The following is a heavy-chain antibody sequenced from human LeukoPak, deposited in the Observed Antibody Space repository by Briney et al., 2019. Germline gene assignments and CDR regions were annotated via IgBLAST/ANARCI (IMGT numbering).Heavy chain of an antibody. CDR2: ISGSGGST. D-gene: IGHD6-19*01. CDR1: GFTFSSYA. Sequence: PGGSLRLSCAASGFTFSSYAMSWVRQAPGKGLEWVSAISGSGGSTYYADSVKGRFTISRDNSKNTLYLQMNSLRAEDTAVYYCANSGVVAGTFDYWGQGTLVTVSS. J-gene: IGHJ4*02. V-gene: IGHV3-23*01. CDR3: ANSGVVAGTFDY.